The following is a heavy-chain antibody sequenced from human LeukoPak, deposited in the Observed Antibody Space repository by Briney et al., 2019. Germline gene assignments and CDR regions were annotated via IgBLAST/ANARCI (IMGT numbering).Heavy chain of an antibody. D-gene: IGHD3-3*01. V-gene: IGHV4-59*01. CDR1: GGSLSGYY. J-gene: IGHJ5*02. CDR3: ARDHHDFWSGYYVA. CDR2: IYYTGST. Sequence: SETLSLTCTVSGGSLSGYYWSWIRQPPGKGLEWIGYIYYTGSTNYHPSLKTRVTTSVDTSKNQFSLKLSSVTAADTAVYYCARDHHDFWSGYYVAWGQGTLVTVSS.